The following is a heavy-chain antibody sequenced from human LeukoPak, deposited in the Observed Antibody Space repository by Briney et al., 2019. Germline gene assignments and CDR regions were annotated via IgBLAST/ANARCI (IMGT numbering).Heavy chain of an antibody. CDR3: ARDGRDIVVVVAATHSNWFDP. Sequence: PGRSLRLSCAASGFTFSSYAMHWVRQAPGKGLEWVAVISYDGSNKYYADSVKGRFTISRDNSKNTLYLQMNSLRAEDTAVYYCARDGRDIVVVVAATHSNWFDPWGQGTLVTVSS. D-gene: IGHD2-15*01. CDR1: GFTFSSYA. CDR2: ISYDGSNK. V-gene: IGHV3-30-3*01. J-gene: IGHJ5*02.